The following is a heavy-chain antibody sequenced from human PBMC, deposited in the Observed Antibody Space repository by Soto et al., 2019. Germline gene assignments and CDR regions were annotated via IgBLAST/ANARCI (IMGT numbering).Heavy chain of an antibody. CDR3: AGYSYGDSDY. Sequence: SETLSLTCTLSGCSISSSNYYWGWIRQPPGKGLEWIGSIYYSGSTYYNPSLKSRVTISVDTSKNQFSLKLSSVTAADTAVYYCAGYSYGDSDYWGQGTLVTVS. CDR1: GCSISSSNYY. J-gene: IGHJ4*02. V-gene: IGHV4-39*01. D-gene: IGHD4-17*01. CDR2: IYYSGST.